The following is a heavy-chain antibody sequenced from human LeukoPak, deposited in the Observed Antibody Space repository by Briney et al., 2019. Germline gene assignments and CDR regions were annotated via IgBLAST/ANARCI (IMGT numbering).Heavy chain of an antibody. D-gene: IGHD3-22*01. Sequence: PGGSLRLSCAASGFTFSSYAVSWVRQAPGKGLEWVSAISGSGGSTYYADSVKGRFTISRNNSKNTLYLQMNSLRAEDTAVYYCAKSALNYYDSSGPDYWGQGTLVTVSS. CDR3: AKSALNYYDSSGPDY. J-gene: IGHJ4*02. CDR1: GFTFSSYA. CDR2: ISGSGGST. V-gene: IGHV3-23*01.